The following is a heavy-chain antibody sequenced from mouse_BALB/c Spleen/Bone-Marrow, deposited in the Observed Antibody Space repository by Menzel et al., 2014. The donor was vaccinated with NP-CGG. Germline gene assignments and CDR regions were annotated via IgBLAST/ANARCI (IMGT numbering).Heavy chain of an antibody. V-gene: IGHV5-9-2*01. J-gene: IGHJ3*01. CDR2: ISGGGGYT. Sequence: EVKLVESGGGLVKSGGSLKLSCAASGLTFSNYGMSWVRQTPEKRLEWVATISGGGGYTFYSDSVKGRFTISRDNAKNNLYLQLSSLRSEDTAVYYCARHAYYDQTEVSFVYWGQGTLVTVSA. D-gene: IGHD2-4*01. CDR3: ARHAYYDQTEVSFVY. CDR1: GLTFSNYG.